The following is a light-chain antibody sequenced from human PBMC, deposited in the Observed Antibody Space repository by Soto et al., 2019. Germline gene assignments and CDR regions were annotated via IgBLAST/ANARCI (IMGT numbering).Light chain of an antibody. V-gene: IGLV2-23*01. CDR2: EGS. CDR1: SSDVGSYNL. J-gene: IGLJ3*02. Sequence: QSVLTQSASVSGSPGQSITISCTGTSSDVGSYNLVSWYQQHPGKAPKLIIYEGSKRPSGVSNRFSGSKSGNTASLTISGLQAEDEADYYCCSYAGTRFGGGTKLTVL. CDR3: CSYAGTR.